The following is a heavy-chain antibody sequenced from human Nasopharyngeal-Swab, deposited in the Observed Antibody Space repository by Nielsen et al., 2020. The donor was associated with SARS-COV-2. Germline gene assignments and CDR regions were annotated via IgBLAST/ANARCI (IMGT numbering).Heavy chain of an antibody. CDR2: ILVNRYT. J-gene: IGHJ4*02. Sequence: LETLSLTFTLSAGSISSSRHRWGWIRQPPGKGREWIGQILVNRYTEYHPSVSGRLTVYADTSENSFSLRLNSVTAADTAVYYCARLDPYGSEDKWGQGTLVTVSS. CDR1: AGSISSSRHR. CDR3: ARLDPYGSEDK. V-gene: IGHV4-39*02. D-gene: IGHD3-10*01.